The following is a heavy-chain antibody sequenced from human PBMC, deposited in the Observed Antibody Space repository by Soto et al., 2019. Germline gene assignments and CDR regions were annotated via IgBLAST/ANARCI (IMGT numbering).Heavy chain of an antibody. CDR3: APRGYVVGDFDY. J-gene: IGHJ4*02. CDR1: GFSLSTKGVS. V-gene: IGHV2-5*02. CDR2: IYWDDDK. Sequence: QITLKESGPTLVKPTQTLTLTCTFSGFSLSTKGVSVGWIRQPPGKALEWLALIYWDDDKRYSPSLKSRPTLTNDTSKHQVVLTLTNMNPLDTATYYSAPRGYVVGDFDYWGQGTLVTVSS. D-gene: IGHD6-25*01.